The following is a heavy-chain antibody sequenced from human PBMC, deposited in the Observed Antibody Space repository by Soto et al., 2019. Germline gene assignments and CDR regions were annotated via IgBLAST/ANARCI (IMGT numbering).Heavy chain of an antibody. CDR3: ARARLGTLFRGFNWLAP. Sequence: PSETLSLTCAVSGDSISSSNCWSWVRQAPGKGLEWIGEIYHSGSANYNSSLTSRLTMSVDKSQNQFSLNVTSETAADTAVYYCARARLGTLFRGFNWLAPWGPGTLVT. D-gene: IGHD3-10*01. CDR2: IYHSGSA. J-gene: IGHJ5*02. V-gene: IGHV4-4*02. CDR1: GDSISSSNC.